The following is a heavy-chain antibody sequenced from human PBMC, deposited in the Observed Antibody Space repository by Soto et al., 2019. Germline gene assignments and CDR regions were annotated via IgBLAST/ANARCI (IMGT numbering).Heavy chain of an antibody. V-gene: IGHV1-18*01. D-gene: IGHD5-18*01. CDR3: APHTLDTGMPSGY. CDR1: GYTFTNYG. Sequence: QVQLVQSGAEVREPGASVKVSCKASGYTFTNYGVSWVRQAPGQGLEWMGWIDGYKGNTNYAQKLQGRVTLTTDTXTSTAYMELRSLRSDDTAVYYCAPHTLDTGMPSGYWGQGTLVTVSS. CDR2: IDGYKGNT. J-gene: IGHJ4*02.